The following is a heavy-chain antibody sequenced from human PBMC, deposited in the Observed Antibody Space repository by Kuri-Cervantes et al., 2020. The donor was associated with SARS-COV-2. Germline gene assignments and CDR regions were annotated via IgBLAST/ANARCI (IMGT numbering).Heavy chain of an antibody. Sequence: GSLRLSCAASGFAFSSHAMSWVRRTPEKGLEWIGEINHSGSTNYNPSLKSRVTISVDTSKNQFSLKLSSVTAADTAVYYCARVKSVVTPDIDYWGQGTLVTVSS. D-gene: IGHD4-23*01. CDR1: GFAFSSHA. V-gene: IGHV4-34*01. CDR3: ARVKSVVTPDIDY. J-gene: IGHJ4*02. CDR2: INHSGST.